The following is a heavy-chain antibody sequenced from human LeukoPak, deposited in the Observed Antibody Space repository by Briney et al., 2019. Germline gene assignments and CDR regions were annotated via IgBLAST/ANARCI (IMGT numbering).Heavy chain of an antibody. CDR1: GYTFTSYD. CDR3: ARSRITMVRGSSYYYMDV. V-gene: IGHV1-8*01. D-gene: IGHD3-10*01. CDR2: MNPNSGNT. Sequence: ASVKVSCKASGYTFTSYDINWVRQATRQGLEWMGWMNPNSGNTGYAQKFQGRVTMTRNTSISTAYMELSSLRSEDTAVYYCARSRITMVRGSSYYYMDVWGKGTTVTVSS. J-gene: IGHJ6*03.